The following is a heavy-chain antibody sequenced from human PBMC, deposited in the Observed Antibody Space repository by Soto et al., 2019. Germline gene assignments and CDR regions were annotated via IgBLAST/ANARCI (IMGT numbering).Heavy chain of an antibody. J-gene: IGHJ4*02. CDR3: ARARFYCSGASCYPRDLDY. CDR1: GGSFSGYY. CDR2: INHSGST. D-gene: IGHD2-15*01. Sequence: PSETLSLTCAVYGGSFSGYYWSWIRQPPGKGLEWIGEINHSGSTNYNPSLKSRVTISVDTSKNQFSLKLSSVTAADTAVYYCARARFYCSGASCYPRDLDYWGQGTLVTVSS. V-gene: IGHV4-34*01.